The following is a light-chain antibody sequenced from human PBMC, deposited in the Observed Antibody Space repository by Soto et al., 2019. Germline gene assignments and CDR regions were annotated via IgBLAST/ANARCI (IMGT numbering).Light chain of an antibody. CDR1: QYVTNTY. CDR2: GAS. Sequence: EIVLTQSPGTLSLSPGERATLSCRASQYVTNTYMAWCQQKPGQAPRLLIYGASTRATGTPDRFSGTGSGTDFTLTISRLEPEDFAVYYCQHFGDSPITFGQGTRLEIK. J-gene: IGKJ5*01. V-gene: IGKV3-20*01. CDR3: QHFGDSPIT.